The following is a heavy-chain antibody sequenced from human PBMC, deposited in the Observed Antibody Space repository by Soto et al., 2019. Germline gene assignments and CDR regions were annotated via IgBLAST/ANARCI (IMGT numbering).Heavy chain of an antibody. D-gene: IGHD3-10*01. CDR1: GYTFTSYD. J-gene: IGHJ6*03. V-gene: IGHV1-8*01. CDR2: MNPNNGNT. CDR3: ARDSAMVRGVIIRGSYYYYMDV. Sequence: GASVKVSCKASGYTFTSYDINWVRQATGQGLEWMGWMNPNNGNTDYAQKLQGRVTMTTDTSTSTAYMELRSLRSDDTAVYYCARDSAMVRGVIIRGSYYYYMDVWGKGTTVTVSS.